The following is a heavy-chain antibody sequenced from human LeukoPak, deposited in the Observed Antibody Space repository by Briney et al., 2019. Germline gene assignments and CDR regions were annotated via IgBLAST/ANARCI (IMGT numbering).Heavy chain of an antibody. CDR3: ARDRGQTFARGDAFDI. CDR2: IYSSGST. J-gene: IGHJ3*02. V-gene: IGHV4-4*07. CDR1: GGSMSNYY. Sequence: SETLSLTCTVSGGSMSNYYWSWIRQPAGKGLEWMGRIYSSGSTNYNPSFKNRVTISLDTSKNQFALKLSSVTAADTAVYYCARDRGQTFARGDAFDILGQGTMVTVS. D-gene: IGHD3-10*01.